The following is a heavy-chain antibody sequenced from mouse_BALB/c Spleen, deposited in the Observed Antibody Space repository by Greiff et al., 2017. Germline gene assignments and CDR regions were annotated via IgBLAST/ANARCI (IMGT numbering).Heavy chain of an antibody. CDR3: VKSVRPLYYYAMDY. V-gene: IGHV5-4*02. Sequence: EVKLVESGGGLVKPGGSLKLSCAASGFTFSDYYMYWVRQTPEKRLEWVATISDGGSYTYYPDSVKGRFTISRDNATNNLYLQMSSLKSEDTAMYYCVKSVRPLYYYAMDYWGQGTSVTVSS. J-gene: IGHJ4*01. D-gene: IGHD2-14*01. CDR2: ISDGGSYT. CDR1: GFTFSDYY.